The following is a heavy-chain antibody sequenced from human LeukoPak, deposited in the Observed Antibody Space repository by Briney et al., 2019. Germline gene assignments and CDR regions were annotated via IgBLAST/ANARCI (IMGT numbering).Heavy chain of an antibody. D-gene: IGHD6-13*01. Sequence: TFXXXYMHWVRQAPGQGLEWMGRINPNSGGTNYAQKFQGRVTMTRDTSISTAYMKLSRLRSDDTAVYYCARDSSSPLYYYYMDVWGKGTTVTVSS. J-gene: IGHJ6*03. CDR2: INPNSGGT. CDR3: ARDSSSPLYYYYMDV. CDR1: TFXXXY. V-gene: IGHV1-2*06.